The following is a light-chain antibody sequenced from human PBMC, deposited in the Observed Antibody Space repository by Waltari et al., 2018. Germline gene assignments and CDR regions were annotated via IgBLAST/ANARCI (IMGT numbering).Light chain of an antibody. V-gene: IGLV1-47*01. Sequence: QSVLTQPPSASGTPGQRVTISCSGSNPNIGSNYIYWYKQFPGTAPKLLICRDNQRPSGVPDRFSGSKSGTSASLVISGLRSEDDADYYCATWDNSLSGRVFGGGTRVTVL. CDR2: RDN. CDR3: ATWDNSLSGRV. J-gene: IGLJ3*02. CDR1: NPNIGSNY.